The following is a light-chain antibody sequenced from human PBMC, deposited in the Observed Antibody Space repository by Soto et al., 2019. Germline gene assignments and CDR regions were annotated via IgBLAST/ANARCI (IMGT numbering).Light chain of an antibody. CDR3: QQYDNLPIT. V-gene: IGKV1-33*01. J-gene: IGKJ4*01. Sequence: DLQMTQSPSSLSASVGDRVTITCQASQDISNYLNWYQQKPGKAPKLLIYDASKLETGVPSRFSGSGSGTDFTFTISSLQPEDSATYYCQQYDNLPITFGGGTKVEIK. CDR1: QDISNY. CDR2: DAS.